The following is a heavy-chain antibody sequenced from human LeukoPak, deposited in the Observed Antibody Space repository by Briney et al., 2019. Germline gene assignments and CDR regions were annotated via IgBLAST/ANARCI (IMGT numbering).Heavy chain of an antibody. CDR3: ARRGVGVIVSNDAFAI. V-gene: IGHV4-39*01. D-gene: IGHD2-21*01. Sequence: SETLSLTCTVSGGSISSMTYYWGWIRQPPGKGLESIGNVYHSGSTYYNPSLESRVTISIDTSRNQFSLKLSSVTAADTAVYYCARRGVGVIVSNDAFAIWGRGTMVTVSS. J-gene: IGHJ3*02. CDR2: VYHSGST. CDR1: GGSISSMTYY.